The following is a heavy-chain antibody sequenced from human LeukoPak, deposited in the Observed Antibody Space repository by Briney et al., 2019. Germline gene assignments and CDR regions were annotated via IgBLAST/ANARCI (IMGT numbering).Heavy chain of an antibody. CDR1: GFTVGGNY. CDR2: IYSGGST. J-gene: IGHJ3*02. CDR3: ARVGVVFWSGPDAFDI. D-gene: IGHD3-3*01. V-gene: IGHV3-66*01. Sequence: GGSLRLSCAASGFTVGGNYMSWVRQAPGKGLEWVSVIYSGGSTYYADSVKGRFTISRDNSKNTLYLQMKSLRAEDTAVYYCARVGVVFWSGPDAFDIWGQGTMVTVSS.